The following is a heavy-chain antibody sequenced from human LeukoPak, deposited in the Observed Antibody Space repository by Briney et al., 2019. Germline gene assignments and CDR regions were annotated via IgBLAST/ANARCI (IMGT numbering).Heavy chain of an antibody. CDR3: ARGISSSWNFDY. V-gene: IGHV4-59*01. CDR2: IYYSGST. CDR1: GGSISSYY. J-gene: IGHJ4*02. D-gene: IGHD6-13*01. Sequence: SETLSLTCTVSGGSISSYYWSWIRQPPGKGLEWIGYIYYSGSTNYNPSLKSRVTISVDTSKNQFSLKLSSVTAADTAVYYCARGISSSWNFDYWGQGTLVTASS.